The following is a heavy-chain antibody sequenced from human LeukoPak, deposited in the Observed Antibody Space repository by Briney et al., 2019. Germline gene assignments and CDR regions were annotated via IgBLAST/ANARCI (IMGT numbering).Heavy chain of an antibody. Sequence: PSETLSLTCTVSGGSISSYYWSWIRQPPGKGLEWIGFIYYSGSTNYNPSLKSRVTISVDTSKNQFSLKLSSVTAADTAVYYCARQRFDSRGYGAFDIWGQGTMVTVSS. CDR2: IYYSGST. V-gene: IGHV4-59*08. D-gene: IGHD3-22*01. J-gene: IGHJ3*02. CDR1: GGSISSYY. CDR3: ARQRFDSRGYGAFDI.